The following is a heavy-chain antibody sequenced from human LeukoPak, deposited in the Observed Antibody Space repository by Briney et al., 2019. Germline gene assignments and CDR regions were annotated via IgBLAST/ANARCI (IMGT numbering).Heavy chain of an antibody. D-gene: IGHD3-3*01. V-gene: IGHV1-18*01. CDR3: ARALSITIFHYYYYGMDV. CDR1: GYTFTSYG. J-gene: IGHJ6*02. Sequence: ASVKVSCKASGYTFTSYGISWVRQAPGQGLEWMGWISAYNGNTNYAQKLQGRVTMTTDTSTSTAYMELRSLRSDDTAVYYRARALSITIFHYYYYGMDVWGQGTTVTVSS. CDR2: ISAYNGNT.